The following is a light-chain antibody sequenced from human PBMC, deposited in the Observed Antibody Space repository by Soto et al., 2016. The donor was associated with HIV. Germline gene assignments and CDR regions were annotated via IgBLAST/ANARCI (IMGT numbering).Light chain of an antibody. CDR3: MQALQTPPYT. Sequence: DIVMTQSPLSLPVTPGEPASISCRSSQSLLHSNGHNYLDWYVQKPGQSPQLLIYLGSHRASGVPDRFSGSGSGTDFTLKISAVEADDVGVYYCMQALQTPPYTFGQGTKLEI. J-gene: IGKJ2*01. CDR1: QSLLHSNGHNY. CDR2: LGS. V-gene: IGKV2-28*01.